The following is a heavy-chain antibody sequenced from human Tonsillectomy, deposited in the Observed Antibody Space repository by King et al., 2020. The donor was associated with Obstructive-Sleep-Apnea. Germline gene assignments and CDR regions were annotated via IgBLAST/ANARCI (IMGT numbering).Heavy chain of an antibody. V-gene: IGHV4-59*01. CDR1: GGSISSYY. CDR3: ARDLSHCSGGSCSSNWFDP. D-gene: IGHD2-15*01. Sequence: LQLQESGPGLVKPSETLSLTCTVSGGSISSYYWSWIRQPPGKVLEWIGYIYYSGSTNYNPSLKSRITISVDTSKNTFSLKLSSVTAADTAVYYCARDLSHCSGGSCSSNWFDPWGQGTLVTVSS. CDR2: IYYSGST. J-gene: IGHJ5*02.